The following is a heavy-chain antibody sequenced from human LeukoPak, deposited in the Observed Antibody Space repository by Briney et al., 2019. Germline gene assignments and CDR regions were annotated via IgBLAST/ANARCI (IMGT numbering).Heavy chain of an antibody. J-gene: IGHJ4*02. CDR2: ILGSGHST. CDR1: GFTFSSYA. D-gene: IGHD5-18*01. Sequence: PGGSLRLSCAASGFTFSSYAMSWVRQAPGKGLEWVSAILGSGHSTYYADSVKGRLTISRDNSKNTLYLQMNSLRAEDTAVYYCAKDKDSAFDYWGQGTLVTVSS. V-gene: IGHV3-23*01. CDR3: AKDKDSAFDY.